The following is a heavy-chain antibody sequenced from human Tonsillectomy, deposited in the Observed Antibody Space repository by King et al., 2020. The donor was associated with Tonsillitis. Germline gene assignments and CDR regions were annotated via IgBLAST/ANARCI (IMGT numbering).Heavy chain of an antibody. CDR3: ARAEILWTPHYDY. V-gene: IGHV1-46*03. CDR2: IDPSSGST. D-gene: IGHD3/OR15-3a*01. J-gene: IGHJ4*02. CDR1: GYIFTSYY. Sequence: VQLVESGAEVKKPGASVKVSCKASGYIFTSYYMHWVRRAPGQGLEWMGIIDPSSGSTSYAHELQGRVTVTRDTSTSTVYLELSSLRSEDTAVYYCARAEILWTPHYDYWGQGTLVTVSS.